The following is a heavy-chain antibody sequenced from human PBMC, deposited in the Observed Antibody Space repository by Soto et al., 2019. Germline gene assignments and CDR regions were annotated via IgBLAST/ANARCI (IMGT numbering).Heavy chain of an antibody. V-gene: IGHV4-59*01. CDR2: IYYSGST. D-gene: IGHD4-17*01. CDR1: GGSISSYY. CDR3: ARDPGYGPIDDWYFDL. Sequence: QVQLQESGPGLVKPSETLSLTCTVSGGSISSYYWSWIRQPPGKGLEWIGYIYYSGSTNYNPSLKSRVTISVDTSKNQFSLKLSSVTAADTAVYYCARDPGYGPIDDWYFDLWGRGTLVTVSS. J-gene: IGHJ2*01.